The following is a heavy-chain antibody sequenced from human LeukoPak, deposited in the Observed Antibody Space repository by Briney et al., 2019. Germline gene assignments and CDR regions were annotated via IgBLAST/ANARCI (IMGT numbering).Heavy chain of an antibody. CDR1: GFTFNNYG. CDR3: AKDGTSYYYIYY. V-gene: IGHV3-30*02. CDR2: IRYDGSIT. J-gene: IGHJ4*02. D-gene: IGHD2/OR15-2a*01. Sequence: GGSLRLSCAASGFTFNNYGMHWVRQAPGKGLEWLAFIRYDGSITYYADSVKGRFTVSRDDSKNTLYLQMNSLRGGDTAVYYCAKDGTSYYYIYYWGQGTLVTVSS.